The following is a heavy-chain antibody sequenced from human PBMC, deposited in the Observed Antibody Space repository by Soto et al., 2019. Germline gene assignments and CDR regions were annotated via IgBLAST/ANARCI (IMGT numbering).Heavy chain of an antibody. V-gene: IGHV3-23*01. J-gene: IGHJ5*02. D-gene: IGHD5-12*01. CDR1: GFTFSSYA. CDR2: ISGSGGST. CDR3: ASRGTVSYSGYDPGQA. Sequence: PGGSLRLSCAASGFTFSSYAMSWVRQAPGKGLEWVSAISGSGGSTYYADSVKGRFTISRDNSKNTLYLQMNSLRAEDTAVYYCASRGTVSYSGYDPGQAWGQGTLVTVYS.